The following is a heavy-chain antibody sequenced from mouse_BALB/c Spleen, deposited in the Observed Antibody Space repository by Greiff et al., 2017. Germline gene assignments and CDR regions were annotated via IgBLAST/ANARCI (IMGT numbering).Heavy chain of an antibody. D-gene: IGHD2-3*01. CDR1: GYTFTSYT. CDR3: ARDDGYGGFAY. V-gene: IGHV1-4*01. CDR2: INPSSGYT. J-gene: IGHJ3*01. Sequence: VHVKQSGAELARPGASVKMSCKASGYTFTSYTMHWVKQRPGQGLEWIGYINPSSGYTNYNQKFKDKATLTADKSSSTAYMQLSSLTSEDSAVYYCARDDGYGGFAYWGQGTLVTVSA.